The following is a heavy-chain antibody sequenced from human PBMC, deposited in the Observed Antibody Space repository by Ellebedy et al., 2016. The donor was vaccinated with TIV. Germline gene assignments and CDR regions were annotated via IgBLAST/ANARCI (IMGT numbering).Heavy chain of an antibody. Sequence: ASVKVSCKASGYTFTGYYMHWVRQAPGQGLEWMGWISAYNGNTNYAQKLQGRVTMTTDTSTSTAYMELRSLRSDDTAVYYCARDLTPNYYDSSGYYSNEDGMDVWGQGTTVTVSS. J-gene: IGHJ6*02. CDR3: ARDLTPNYYDSSGYYSNEDGMDV. D-gene: IGHD3-22*01. CDR1: GYTFTGYY. V-gene: IGHV1-18*04. CDR2: ISAYNGNT.